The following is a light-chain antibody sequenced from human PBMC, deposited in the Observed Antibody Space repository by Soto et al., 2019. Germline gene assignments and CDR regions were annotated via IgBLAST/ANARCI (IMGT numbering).Light chain of an antibody. V-gene: IGLV2-18*01. CDR1: IDDVTAYYR. CDR2: DVS. J-gene: IGLJ1*01. Sequence: QSALTQPPSVSGSPGQSVTISCSGTIDDVTAYYRVSWYQQTPGTAPKLMIYDVSNRPSGVPDRFSGSRSGNTVSLTISGLQAEDEGDYYCSVYTRTSTYVFGTGTKVTVL. CDR3: SVYTRTSTYV.